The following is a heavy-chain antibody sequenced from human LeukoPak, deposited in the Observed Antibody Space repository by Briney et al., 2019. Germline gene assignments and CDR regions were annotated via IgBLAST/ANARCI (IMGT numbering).Heavy chain of an antibody. J-gene: IGHJ5*02. CDR3: AKSDWFDP. Sequence: PGGSLRLSCTASGFTFSNYAIHWVRQAPGKGLEYVSAVSSDGHNTYYADAVKDRFTVSRDDSKNTVYLQMSSLRDEDTAVYYSAKSDWFDPWGQGTLVTVSS. CDR2: VSSDGHNT. CDR1: GFTFSNYA. V-gene: IGHV3-64D*06.